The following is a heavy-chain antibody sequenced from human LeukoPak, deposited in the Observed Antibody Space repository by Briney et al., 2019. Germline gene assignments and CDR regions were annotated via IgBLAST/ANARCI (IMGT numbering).Heavy chain of an antibody. CDR3: ATGLGGYYFDY. D-gene: IGHD3-16*01. CDR1: GYTFTGYY. V-gene: IGHV1-2*02. Sequence: ASVKVSCKASGYTFTGYYMHWVRQAPGQGLEWMGWINPNSGGTNYAQKFQGRVTMTEDTSTDTAYMELSSLRSEDTAVYYCATGLGGYYFDYWGQGTLVTVSS. J-gene: IGHJ4*02. CDR2: INPNSGGT.